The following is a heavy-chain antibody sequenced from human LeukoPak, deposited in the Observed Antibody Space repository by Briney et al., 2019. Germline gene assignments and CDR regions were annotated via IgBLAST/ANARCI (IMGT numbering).Heavy chain of an antibody. CDR1: GYSISSGYY. CDR3: ARTWTPGGDAFDI. V-gene: IGHV4-38-2*02. J-gene: IGHJ3*02. D-gene: IGHD3/OR15-3a*01. CDR2: IYQTGST. Sequence: TSETLSLTCTVSGYSISSGYYWGWIRQPPGKGLEWIGNIYQTGSTYYNPSLKSRVTISLDTSKNQFSLKLSSVTAADTAVYYCARTWTPGGDAFDIWGQGTMVIVSS.